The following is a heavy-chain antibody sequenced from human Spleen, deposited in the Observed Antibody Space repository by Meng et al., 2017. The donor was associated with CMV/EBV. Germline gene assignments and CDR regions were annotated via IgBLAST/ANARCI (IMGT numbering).Heavy chain of an antibody. CDR1: GYTFTGYW. D-gene: IGHD1-26*01. CDR3: ARQLSEGNWFDP. J-gene: IGHJ5*02. CDR2: IFPGDSDA. Sequence: KVSCKASGYTFTGYWIAWVRQMPGKGLEWMGIIFPGDSDARYSPSFQGQVTISVDKSVSTAYLQWRSLKASDTAMYYCARQLSEGNWFDPWGQGTLVTVSS. V-gene: IGHV5-51*01.